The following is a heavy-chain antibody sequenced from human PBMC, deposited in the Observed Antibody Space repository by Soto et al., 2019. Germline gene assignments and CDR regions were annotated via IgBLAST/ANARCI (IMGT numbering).Heavy chain of an antibody. V-gene: IGHV4-34*01. CDR1: GGSFSGFY. CDR3: VSKLGSCTGGSCNWYFDL. D-gene: IGHD2-15*01. Sequence: QVQLQQWGAGLLKPSETLSLTCAVYGGSFSGFYWSWIRQPPGKGREWIGEINHSGSTNYNPSLKSRVTISADTSKNQFSLQLSSVTAADTAVYYCVSKLGSCTGGSCNWYFDLWGRGTLVTVSS. J-gene: IGHJ2*01. CDR2: INHSGST.